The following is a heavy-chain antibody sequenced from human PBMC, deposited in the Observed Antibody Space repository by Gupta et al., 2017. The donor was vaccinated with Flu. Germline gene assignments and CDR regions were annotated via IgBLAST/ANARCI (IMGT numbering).Heavy chain of an antibody. Sequence: QVQLVESGGGVVQPGRSLRLSCEASGFTFRSYGMHWVRQAPGKGLEWVAVIRYDGNEKYNADSVKGRFTISRDNSKNTLYLEMNSLRVEDTALYYCAKDQSIFGVAQGTNYHYGMDVWGQGPTVTVSS. CDR1: GFTFRSYG. CDR3: AKDQSIFGVAQGTNYHYGMDV. V-gene: IGHV3-30*18. J-gene: IGHJ6*02. CDR2: IRYDGNEK. D-gene: IGHD3-3*01.